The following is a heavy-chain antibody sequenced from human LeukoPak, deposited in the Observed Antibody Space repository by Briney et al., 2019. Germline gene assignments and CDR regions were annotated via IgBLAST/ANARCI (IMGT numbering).Heavy chain of an antibody. J-gene: IGHJ4*02. D-gene: IGHD5-24*01. CDR3: ARSLGEMATIPPGDY. CDR2: ISSGGNWL. Sequence: GGSLRLSCAASGFNFRNYAMDWVRQAPGKGLEWVSSISSGGNWLYYGDSVKGRFTISRDDAKNSLYLQMNSLRAEDTALYYCARSLGEMATIPPGDYWGQGTLVTVSS. CDR1: GFNFRNYA. V-gene: IGHV3-21*04.